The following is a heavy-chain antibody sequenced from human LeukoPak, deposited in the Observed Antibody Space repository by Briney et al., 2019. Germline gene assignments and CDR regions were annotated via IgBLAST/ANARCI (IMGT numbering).Heavy chain of an antibody. CDR3: NTVSGSGGFNI. CDR1: GFSFSIAW. J-gene: IGHJ3*02. V-gene: IGHV3-15*01. Sequence: PGGSLRLSCATSGFSFSIAWMSWVRQAPGKGLEWVGRIKSKNDGGAAEYAPPVKGRFTISRDDSKKTLYLEMNSLKNEDTALYYCNTVSGSGGFNIWGQGTMVTVSS. D-gene: IGHD3-10*01. CDR2: IKSKNDGGAA.